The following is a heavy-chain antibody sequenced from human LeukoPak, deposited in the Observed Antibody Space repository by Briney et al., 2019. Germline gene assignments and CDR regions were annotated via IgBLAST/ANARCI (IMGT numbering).Heavy chain of an antibody. CDR1: GFTFSSYS. CDR3: ARDGARHCTDGSCTVY. J-gene: IGHJ4*02. V-gene: IGHV3-21*01. Sequence: PGGSLRLSYAASGFTFSSYSMNWVRQAPGKGLEWVSSISSSSSYIYYADSVKGRFTISRGNAKNSLYLQMNSLRAEDTAVYYCARDGARHCTDGSCTVYRGQGTLVPVSS. CDR2: ISSSSSYI. D-gene: IGHD2-15*01.